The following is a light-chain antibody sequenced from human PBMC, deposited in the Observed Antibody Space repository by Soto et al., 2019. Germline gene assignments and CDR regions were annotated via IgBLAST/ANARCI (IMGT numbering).Light chain of an antibody. CDR2: DIS. Sequence: EIVLTQSPATLSLSPGERATLSCGASQTISSVFLAWYQQKPGLAPRLVIYDISRRATGIPDRFSGSGSGTDFTLTINRLEPEDFAVYYCQQYGGSPITFGLGTRLEIK. CDR1: QTISSVF. J-gene: IGKJ5*01. V-gene: IGKV3D-20*01. CDR3: QQYGGSPIT.